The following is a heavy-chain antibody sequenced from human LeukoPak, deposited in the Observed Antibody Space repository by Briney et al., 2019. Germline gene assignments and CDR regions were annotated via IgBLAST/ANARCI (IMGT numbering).Heavy chain of an antibody. D-gene: IGHD3-9*01. CDR2: IYSGGST. CDR1: GFTVSSNY. J-gene: IGHJ4*02. CDR3: ARSLRYFDWLLTDY. V-gene: IGHV3-66*01. Sequence: GGSLRLSCAASGFTVSSNYMSWVRQAPGKGLEWVSVIYSGGSTYYADSVKGRFTISRDNFKNTLYLQMNSLRAEDTAVYYCARSLRYFDWLLTDYWGQGTLVTVSS.